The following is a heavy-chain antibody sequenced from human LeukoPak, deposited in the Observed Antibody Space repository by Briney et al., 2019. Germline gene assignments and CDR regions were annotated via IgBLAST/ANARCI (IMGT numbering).Heavy chain of an antibody. J-gene: IGHJ4*02. CDR2: FSGSGGDT. V-gene: IGHV3-23*01. D-gene: IGHD5-24*01. CDR3: AKSGYNRFDY. CDR1: GFTFSSFA. Sequence: GGSLRLSCAASGFTFSSFAMSWVRQAPGKGLEWVSAFSGSGGDTYYADSVKGRFTISRDNSKNTLYLQMNSLRAEDTAVYYCAKSGYNRFDYWGQGTLVTVSS.